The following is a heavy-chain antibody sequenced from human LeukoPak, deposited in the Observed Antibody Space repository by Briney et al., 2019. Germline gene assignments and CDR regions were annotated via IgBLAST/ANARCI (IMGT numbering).Heavy chain of an antibody. J-gene: IGHJ4*02. V-gene: IGHV4-59*01. CDR2: IYYSGST. Sequence: SETLSLTCTVSGGSISSYYWSWIRQPPGKGLEWIGYIYYSGSTNYNPSLKSRVTISVDTSKNQFSLKLSSVTAADTAVYCCARKRRGYCSSTSCYEEDDYWGQGTLVTVSS. CDR3: ARKRRGYCSSTSCYEEDDY. CDR1: GGSISSYY. D-gene: IGHD2-2*01.